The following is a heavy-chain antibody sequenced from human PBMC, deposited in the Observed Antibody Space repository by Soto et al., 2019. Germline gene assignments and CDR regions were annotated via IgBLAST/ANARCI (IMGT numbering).Heavy chain of an antibody. D-gene: IGHD5-12*01. J-gene: IGHJ4*02. Sequence: QVQLVQSGAEVKKPGSSVKVSCKASGGTFSSYAISWVRQAPGQVLEWMGGIIPIFGTANYAQKFQGRVTITADESTCTAYMELSSLRSEDTAVYYCAYRVATRNERVYFDYWGQGTLVTVSS. CDR2: IIPIFGTA. CDR1: GGTFSSYA. V-gene: IGHV1-69*01. CDR3: AYRVATRNERVYFDY.